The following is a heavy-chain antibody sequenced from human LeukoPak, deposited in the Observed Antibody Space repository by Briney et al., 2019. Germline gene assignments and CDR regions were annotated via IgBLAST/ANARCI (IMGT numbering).Heavy chain of an antibody. D-gene: IGHD5-24*01. Sequence: SETLSLTCTVSGGSISSYYWSWIRQPPGKGLEWIGYIYYSGSTNYNPSLKSRVTISVDTSKNQFSLKLSSVTAADTAVYYCAGERWLGYFDYWGQGTLVTVSS. CDR3: AGERWLGYFDY. V-gene: IGHV4-59*01. CDR2: IYYSGST. CDR1: GGSISSYY. J-gene: IGHJ4*02.